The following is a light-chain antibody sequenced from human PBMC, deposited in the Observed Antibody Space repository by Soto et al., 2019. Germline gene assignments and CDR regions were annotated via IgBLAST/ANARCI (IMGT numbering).Light chain of an antibody. CDR3: QQYSRCSA. CDR2: KAS. V-gene: IGKV1-5*03. CDR1: QTISSW. Sequence: GARVTITCRASQTISSWLAWYQQKPGMAPKLLIYKASTLQRGVPSRFSGSGSGTEFTLTISSLQPDDFASYYCQQYSRCSAFGQGTKVELK. J-gene: IGKJ1*01.